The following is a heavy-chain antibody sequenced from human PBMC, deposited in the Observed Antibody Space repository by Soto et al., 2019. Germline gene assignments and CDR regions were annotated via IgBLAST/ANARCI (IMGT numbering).Heavy chain of an antibody. J-gene: IGHJ6*02. CDR2: INHSGTI. CDR1: GGSFSGYY. CDR3: ARADRTLVTSYSLDV. D-gene: IGHD2-21*02. Sequence: SETLSLTCAVYGGSFSGYYWPWIRQPPGKGLEWIGEINHSGTINFNPSLKSRLTISLDTSKKHFSLKLSSVTDADTAAYYCARADRTLVTSYSLDVWGQGTTVTVSS. V-gene: IGHV4-34*01.